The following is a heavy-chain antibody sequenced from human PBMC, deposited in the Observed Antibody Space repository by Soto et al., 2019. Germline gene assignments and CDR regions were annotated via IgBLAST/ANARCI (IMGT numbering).Heavy chain of an antibody. Sequence: PGGSLRLSCAASGFIFSGYWMHWVRQAPGKGLVWVSRLHSDGSTTTYADSVKGRFTISRDNAKNTLYLQMNSLRADDTAVYYCARELPTTIRGGYYYSYGMDVWGQGTMVTVSS. V-gene: IGHV3-74*03. D-gene: IGHD2-2*02. CDR2: LHSDGSTT. J-gene: IGHJ6*02. CDR3: ARELPTTIRGGYYYSYGMDV. CDR1: GFIFSGYW.